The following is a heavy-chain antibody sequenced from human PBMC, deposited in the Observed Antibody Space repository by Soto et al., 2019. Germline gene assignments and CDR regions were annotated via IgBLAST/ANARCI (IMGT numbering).Heavy chain of an antibody. CDR1: GYTFTSSG. J-gene: IGHJ4*02. Sequence: ASVKVSCKASGYTFTSSGISWVRQAPGQGLERMGWISVYNGNTNYAQNLQGRVTMTTDTSTSTAYMELRSLRSDDTAVYYCAYGSGSYLDYWGQGTLVTVSS. D-gene: IGHD3-10*01. CDR3: AYGSGSYLDY. CDR2: ISVYNGNT. V-gene: IGHV1-18*01.